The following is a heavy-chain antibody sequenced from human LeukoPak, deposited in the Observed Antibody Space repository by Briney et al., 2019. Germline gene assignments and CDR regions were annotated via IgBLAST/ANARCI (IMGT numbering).Heavy chain of an antibody. CDR1: GGSFSSYY. V-gene: IGHV4-34*01. J-gene: IGHJ4*02. Sequence: SETLSLTCAVYGGSFSSYYWSWIRQPPGKGLEWIGEINRSGSTNYNPSLKSRVTISVDTSKNQFSLKLSSVTAADTAVYYCARAWYCSGGSCYALKYWGQGTLVTVSS. D-gene: IGHD2-15*01. CDR2: INRSGST. CDR3: ARAWYCSGGSCYALKY.